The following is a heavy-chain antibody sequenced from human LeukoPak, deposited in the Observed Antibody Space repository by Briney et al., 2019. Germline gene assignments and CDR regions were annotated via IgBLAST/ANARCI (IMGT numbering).Heavy chain of an antibody. Sequence: GGSLRLSCAASGFTFSSYSMNWVRQAPGTGLEWVSSISSSSSYIYYADSVKGRFTISRDNAKNSLYLQMNSLRAEDTAVYYCARGAVDALDYWGQGTLVTVSS. CDR1: GFTFSSYS. D-gene: IGHD6-19*01. J-gene: IGHJ4*02. CDR3: ARGAVDALDY. CDR2: ISSSSSYI. V-gene: IGHV3-21*01.